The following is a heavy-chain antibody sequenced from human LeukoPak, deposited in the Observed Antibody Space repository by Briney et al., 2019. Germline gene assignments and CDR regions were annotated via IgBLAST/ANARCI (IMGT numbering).Heavy chain of an antibody. Sequence: ASVKVSCKASGYTFTSYYMHWVRQPPAQELEWMGIINPSGGSTSYAQKFQGRVTMTRDTSTSTVYMELSSLRSEDTAVYYCARSITMVRGVITTTVGPNWFDPWGQGTLVTVSS. J-gene: IGHJ5*02. CDR2: INPSGGST. CDR1: GYTFTSYY. V-gene: IGHV1-46*03. D-gene: IGHD3-10*01. CDR3: ARSITMVRGVITTTVGPNWFDP.